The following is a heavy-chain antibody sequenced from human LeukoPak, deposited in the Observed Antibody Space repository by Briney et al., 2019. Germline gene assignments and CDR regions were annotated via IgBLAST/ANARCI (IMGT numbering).Heavy chain of an antibody. J-gene: IGHJ6*02. V-gene: IGHV3-23*01. Sequence: QTGGPLRLSCAASGFTFSSYAMSWVRQAPGKGLEWVSAISGSGGSTYYADSVKGRFTISRDNSKNTLYLQMNSLRSEDTAVYYCARRFGYGMDVWGQGTTVTVSS. CDR2: ISGSGGST. D-gene: IGHD3-10*01. CDR3: ARRFGYGMDV. CDR1: GFTFSSYA.